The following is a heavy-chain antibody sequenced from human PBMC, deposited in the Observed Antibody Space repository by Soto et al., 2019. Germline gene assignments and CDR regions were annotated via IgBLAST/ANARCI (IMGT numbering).Heavy chain of an antibody. V-gene: IGHV1-18*01. Sequence: QVQLVQSGAEVKKPGASVKVSCKASGYTFTSYGISWVRQAPGQGLEWMGWISAYNGNTNYAQKFQGRVTITADESTSTAYMELSSLRSEDTAVYYCARDARGDYVWGTDYYGMDVWGQGTTVTVSS. CDR3: ARDARGDYVWGTDYYGMDV. CDR1: GYTFTSYG. J-gene: IGHJ6*02. D-gene: IGHD3-16*01. CDR2: ISAYNGNT.